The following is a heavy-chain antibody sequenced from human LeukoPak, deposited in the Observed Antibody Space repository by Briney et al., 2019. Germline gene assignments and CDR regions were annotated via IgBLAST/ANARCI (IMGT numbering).Heavy chain of an antibody. CDR1: GFTFDSYG. V-gene: IGHV3-23*01. CDR2: ISGSGGST. J-gene: IGHJ1*01. CDR3: ARLPDDYGDYKYFQH. D-gene: IGHD4-17*01. Sequence: GGSLRLSCAASGFTFDSYGMSWVRQAPGKGLEWVSAISGSGGSTYYVDSVKGRFTISRDNSKNSLYLQMNSLRAEDTAVYYCARLPDDYGDYKYFQHWGQGTLVTVSS.